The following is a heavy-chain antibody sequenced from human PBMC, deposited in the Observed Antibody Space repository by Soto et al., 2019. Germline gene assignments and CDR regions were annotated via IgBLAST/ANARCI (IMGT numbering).Heavy chain of an antibody. CDR2: IYHSGST. V-gene: IGHV4-4*02. D-gene: IGHD1-26*01. Sequence: QVQLQESGPGLVKPSGTLSLTCAVSGGSISSSNWWSWVRQPPGKGLEWIGEIYHSGSTNYNPSLKSGVITSVDKYENQLSLLQRSVVAAETAVYYCAGAEAFPTDLGASYYYYGMDVWGQGTTVTVSS. CDR3: AGAEAFPTDLGASYYYYGMDV. CDR1: GGSISSSNW. J-gene: IGHJ6*02.